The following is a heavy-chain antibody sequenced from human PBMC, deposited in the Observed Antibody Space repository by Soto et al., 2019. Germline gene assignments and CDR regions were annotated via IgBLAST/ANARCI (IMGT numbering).Heavy chain of an antibody. J-gene: IGHJ4*02. CDR3: AKANVDTAMVCCY. CDR2: ISYDGSNK. V-gene: IGHV3-30*18. D-gene: IGHD5-18*01. CDR1: GFTFSSYG. Sequence: QVQLVESGGGVVQPGRSLRLSCAASGFTFSSYGMHWVRQAPGKGLEWVAVISYDGSNKYYADSVKGRFTISRDNSKNTLYLQMNSLRAEDTAVYYCAKANVDTAMVCCYWGQGTLVTVSS.